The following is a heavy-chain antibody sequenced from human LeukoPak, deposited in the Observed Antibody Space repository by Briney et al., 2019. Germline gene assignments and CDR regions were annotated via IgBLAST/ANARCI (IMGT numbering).Heavy chain of an antibody. D-gene: IGHD2-2*01. CDR2: INQDEIEK. Sequence: GGSLRLSCAASGFTFSSYWMTWVRQAPGKGLEWVANINQDEIEKYYVDSVKGRFTLSRDNAKNSLYLQMNSLRAEDTAVYYCSCSNTNYWGQGTLVIVSS. J-gene: IGHJ4*02. V-gene: IGHV3-7*01. CDR3: SCSNTNY. CDR1: GFTFSSYW.